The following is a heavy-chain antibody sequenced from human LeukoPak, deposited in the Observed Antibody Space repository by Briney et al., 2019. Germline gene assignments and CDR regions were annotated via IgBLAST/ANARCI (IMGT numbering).Heavy chain of an antibody. CDR1: GFTFSSNY. Sequence: PGGSLRLSRAASGFTFSSNYMSWVRQAPGKGLEWVSVIYSGGSTYYADSVKGRFTISRDNSKNTLYLQMNSLRAEDTAVYYCARESGTAPSFDYWGQGTLVTVSS. CDR3: ARESGTAPSFDY. CDR2: IYSGGST. D-gene: IGHD5-18*01. V-gene: IGHV3-53*01. J-gene: IGHJ4*02.